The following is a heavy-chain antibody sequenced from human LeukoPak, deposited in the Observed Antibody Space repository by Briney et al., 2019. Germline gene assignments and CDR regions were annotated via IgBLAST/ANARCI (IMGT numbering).Heavy chain of an antibody. CDR2: TNDHGTII. CDR3: VVDLSGSADY. J-gene: IGHJ4*02. Sequence: GGSLRLSCEASGFSFSNYWFHWVRQAPGEGLVWVSRTNDHGTIINYADSVKGRFTISRDNAKNTLYLQMNSLRTEDSALYYCVVDLSGSADYWGQGTLVTVSS. D-gene: IGHD3-10*01. V-gene: IGHV3-74*01. CDR1: GFSFSNYW.